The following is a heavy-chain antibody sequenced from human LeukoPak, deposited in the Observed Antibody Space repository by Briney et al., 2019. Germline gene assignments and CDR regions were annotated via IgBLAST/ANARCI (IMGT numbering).Heavy chain of an antibody. V-gene: IGHV4-39*01. CDR2: IYYSGSA. J-gene: IGHJ4*02. D-gene: IGHD5-12*01. Sequence: PSETLSFTCTVSGGSISSSSYYWGWIRQPPGKGQEWIGSIYYSGSAYYNPSLKSRVTISVDTSKNQFSLKLSSVTAADTAVYYCARHESGYSGYGRHFDYWGQGTLVTVSS. CDR3: ARHESGYSGYGRHFDY. CDR1: GGSISSSSYY.